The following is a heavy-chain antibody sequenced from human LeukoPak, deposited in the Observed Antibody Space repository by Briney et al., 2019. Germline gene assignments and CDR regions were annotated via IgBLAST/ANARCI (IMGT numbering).Heavy chain of an antibody. CDR3: ARAVVLYYFDY. J-gene: IGHJ4*02. CDR1: GGSVSSGSHY. CDR2: INDSGST. D-gene: IGHD3-22*01. V-gene: IGHV4-61*01. Sequence: PSETLPLTCTVSGGSVSSGSHYWSWIRQPPGKRLEWIGYINDSGSTSCNPSLKSRVTISVDTSQNQFSLKLTSVTAADTVVYYCARAVVLYYFDYWGQGTLVTVSS.